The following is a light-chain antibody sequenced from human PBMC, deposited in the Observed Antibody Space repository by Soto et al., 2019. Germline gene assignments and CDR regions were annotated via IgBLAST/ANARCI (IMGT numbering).Light chain of an antibody. CDR2: DVS. J-gene: IGLJ2*01. CDR3: SSYAGSYTLV. Sequence: QSALTQPRSGSGSPGQSVTIYCTGTSNDVGGYNFVSWYQQHPGKVPKLFIYDVSRRPSGVPDRFSGSKSGNTASLTISGLQAEDEADYYCSSYAGSYTLVFGGGTKLTVL. V-gene: IGLV2-11*01. CDR1: SNDVGGYNF.